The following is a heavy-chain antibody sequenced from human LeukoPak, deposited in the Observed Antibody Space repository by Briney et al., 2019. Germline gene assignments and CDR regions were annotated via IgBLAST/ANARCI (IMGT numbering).Heavy chain of an antibody. CDR3: ARDFYYYPMDV. J-gene: IGHJ6*04. CDR1: GFTFGSYS. Sequence: GGSLRPSCAASGFTFGSYSLHWVRQSPDKGLEWVTSNLYDGTRQYYADSVRGRFTISRDNSNNTLYLQMSSLGLDDTAVYYCARDFYYYPMDVWGKGTTVTVSS. CDR2: NLYDGTRQ. V-gene: IGHV3-30-3*01.